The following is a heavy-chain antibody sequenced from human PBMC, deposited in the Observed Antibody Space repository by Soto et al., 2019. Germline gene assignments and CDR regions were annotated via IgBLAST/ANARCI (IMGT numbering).Heavy chain of an antibody. CDR2: IYSNGGT. CDR3: ASFLVGATARNDFDS. D-gene: IGHD2-8*02. V-gene: IGHV4-39*01. CDR1: GGSIKSNDYF. Sequence: LQLQESGPGVVKPSETLSLACSVSGGSIKSNDYFWGWVRQPPGKGLEWIASIYSNGGTYDSPSLKSRATVSIDKSKNQFFLTVRSVTAADTAVYYCASFLVGATARNDFDSWGLGTLVTISS. J-gene: IGHJ4*02.